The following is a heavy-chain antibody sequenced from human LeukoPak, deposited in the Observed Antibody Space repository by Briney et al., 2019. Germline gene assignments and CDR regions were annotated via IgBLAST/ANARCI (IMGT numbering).Heavy chain of an antibody. CDR2: IHNSGRT. D-gene: IGHD6-19*01. Sequence: PSETLSLICTVSGGSISRYYWPWIRQPPGKGLEWIGYIHNSGRTNYNPSLKSRVAISVDTSKNQFFLNLSSVTAADTAVYYCATAEAVAGTNDAFDIWGQGTMVTVST. CDR1: GGSISRYY. V-gene: IGHV4-59*08. CDR3: ATAEAVAGTNDAFDI. J-gene: IGHJ3*02.